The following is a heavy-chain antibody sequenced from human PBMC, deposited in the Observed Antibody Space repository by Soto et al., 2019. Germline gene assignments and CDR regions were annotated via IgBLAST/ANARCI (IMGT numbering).Heavy chain of an antibody. CDR3: ARSYDFWSGTLDY. Sequence: GGSLRLSCETSGFTFSSYAMHWVRHAPGGGLEWLAVISYDGTKNAYADSVKGRFTISRDKTKDTVYLQMNSLRGDDTAFYYCARSYDFWSGTLDYWGPGTLVTVSS. V-gene: IGHV3-30-3*01. J-gene: IGHJ4*02. D-gene: IGHD3-3*01. CDR2: ISYDGTKN. CDR1: GFTFSSYA.